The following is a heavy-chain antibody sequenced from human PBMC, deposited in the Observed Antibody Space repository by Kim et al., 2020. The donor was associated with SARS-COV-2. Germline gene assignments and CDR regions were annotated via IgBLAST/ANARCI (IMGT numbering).Heavy chain of an antibody. CDR1: GYTFTSYY. V-gene: IGHV1-46*01. J-gene: IGHJ5*02. CDR3: ARGLGSGNYYSP. D-gene: IGHD3-10*01. CDR2: INPSGGSP. Sequence: ASVKVSCKASGYTFTSYYIHWVRQAPGQGLEWMGIINPSGGSPTYTQKFQGRVTMTRDTSTSTVYMELSSLTSEDTAVYYCARGLGSGNYYSPWGQGTLVTVSS.